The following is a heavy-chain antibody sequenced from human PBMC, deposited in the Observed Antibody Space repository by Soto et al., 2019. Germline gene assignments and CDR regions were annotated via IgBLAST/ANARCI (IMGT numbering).Heavy chain of an antibody. Sequence: VASVKVSCKASGYTFTGYYMYWVRQAPGQGLEWMGWINPNSGGTNYAQKLQGRVTMTRDTSIRTAYTELSRLRSDDTAVYYRARGGLGIFRYYYYGMDVWGQGTTVTV. V-gene: IGHV1-2*02. CDR3: ARGGLGIFRYYYYGMDV. CDR1: GYTFTGYY. D-gene: IGHD2-15*01. J-gene: IGHJ6*02. CDR2: INPNSGGT.